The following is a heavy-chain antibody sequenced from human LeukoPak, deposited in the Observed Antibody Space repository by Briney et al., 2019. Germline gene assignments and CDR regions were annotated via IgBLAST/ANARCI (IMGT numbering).Heavy chain of an antibody. CDR3: ARDWELNSSGWYLAFDY. D-gene: IGHD6-19*01. CDR2: ISGSGGST. V-gene: IGHV3-23*01. CDR1: GFTFSGYG. Sequence: GGTLRLSCAASGFTFSGYGMSWVRQAPGKGLEWVSSISGSGGSTYYADSVKGHFTLSRDNSKNTLYLQMNSLRAEDTAVYYCARDWELNSSGWYLAFDYWGQGTLVTVSS. J-gene: IGHJ4*02.